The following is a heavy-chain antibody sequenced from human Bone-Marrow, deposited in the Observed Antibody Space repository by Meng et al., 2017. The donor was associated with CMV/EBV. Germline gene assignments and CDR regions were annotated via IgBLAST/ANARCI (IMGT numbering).Heavy chain of an antibody. Sequence: SETLSLTCTVSGGSISSYYWSWIRQPPGKGLEWIGYIYYSGSTNYNPSLKSRVTISVDTFKNQFSLKLSSVTAADTAVYYCARSRLWFGELLPLGYWGQGTRVTGYS. D-gene: IGHD3-10*01. CDR3: ARSRLWFGELLPLGY. J-gene: IGHJ4*02. CDR2: IYYSGST. V-gene: IGHV4-59*01. CDR1: GGSISSYY.